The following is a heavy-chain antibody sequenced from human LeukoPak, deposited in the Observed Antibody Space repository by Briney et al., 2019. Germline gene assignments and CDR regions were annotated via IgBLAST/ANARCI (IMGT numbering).Heavy chain of an antibody. V-gene: IGHV4-59*01. CDR1: GGSISSYY. CDR2: ISYSGTT. J-gene: IGHJ4*02. Sequence: SGTLSLTCTVSGGSISSYYWSWIRQPPGKGLEWIGYISYSGTTNYNPSLKSRVTISVAPSKNQFSLKLRSVTAPDTAVYYCARDRGNYFDYWGQGTLVTVSS. CDR3: ARDRGNYFDY. D-gene: IGHD6-13*01.